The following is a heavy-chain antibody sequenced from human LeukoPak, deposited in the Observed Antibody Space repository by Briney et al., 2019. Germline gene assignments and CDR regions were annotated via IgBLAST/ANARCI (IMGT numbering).Heavy chain of an antibody. Sequence: SETLSLTCTVSGGSISSYYWSWIRQPPGKGLEWIGYIYYSGSTNYNPSLKSRVTTSVDTSKNQFSLKLSSVTAADTAVYYCARARQPYYYYGMDVWGQGTTVTVSS. CDR2: IYYSGST. V-gene: IGHV4-59*01. CDR3: ARARQPYYYYGMDV. D-gene: IGHD5-18*01. CDR1: GGSISSYY. J-gene: IGHJ6*02.